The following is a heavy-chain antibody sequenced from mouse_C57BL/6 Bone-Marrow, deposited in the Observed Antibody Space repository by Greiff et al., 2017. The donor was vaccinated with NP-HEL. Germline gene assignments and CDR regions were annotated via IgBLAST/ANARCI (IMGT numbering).Heavy chain of an antibody. CDR2: ISYDGSN. CDR3: ARGYYYASSYGYFDD. Sequence: DVKLQESGPGLVKPSQSLSLTCSVTGYSITSGYYWNWIRQFPGNKLEWMGYISYDGSNNYNPSLKNRISITRDTSKNQFFLKLNSVTTEDTATYYCARGYYYASSYGYFDDWGQGTTLTVSS. D-gene: IGHD1-1*01. J-gene: IGHJ2*01. V-gene: IGHV3-6*01. CDR1: GYSITSGYY.